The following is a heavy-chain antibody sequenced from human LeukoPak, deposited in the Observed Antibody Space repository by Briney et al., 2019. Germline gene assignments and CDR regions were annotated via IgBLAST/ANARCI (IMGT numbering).Heavy chain of an antibody. CDR2: INHSGST. CDR3: ARGREGPNVPDAFDI. D-gene: IGHD4/OR15-4a*01. Sequence: PSETLSLTCAVYGGSFSGYYWSWIRQPPGKGLEWIGEINHSGSTNYNPSLKSRVTISVDTSKNQFSLKLSSVTAADTAVYYCARGREGPNVPDAFDIWGQGTMVTVSS. J-gene: IGHJ3*02. CDR1: GGSFSGYY. V-gene: IGHV4-34*01.